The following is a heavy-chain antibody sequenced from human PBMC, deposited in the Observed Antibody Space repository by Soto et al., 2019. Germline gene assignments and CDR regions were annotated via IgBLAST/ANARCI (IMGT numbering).Heavy chain of an antibody. D-gene: IGHD1-26*01. CDR2: IWDDGGNK. CDR1: AFSFSTSG. Sequence: QEQLQESGGGVVQPGTSLRLSCAASAFSFSTSGMHWVRQAPGKGLEWVAAIWDDGGNKYYADSVRGRFTISRDNSNNMLFLQMNSLRAEDTGLYYCARSSGSYFAAFYDTWGQGTLVSVSS. J-gene: IGHJ1*01. CDR3: ARSSGSYFAAFYDT. V-gene: IGHV3-33*01.